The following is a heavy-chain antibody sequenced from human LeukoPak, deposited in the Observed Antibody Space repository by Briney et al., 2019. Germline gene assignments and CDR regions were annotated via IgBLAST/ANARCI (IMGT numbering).Heavy chain of an antibody. V-gene: IGHV3-74*01. Sequence: GGSLRLSCAASGFTFSRYWMHWVRQAPGKGLVWVSRIKSDGSSTHYADSVKGRFTISRDNAENTLYLQMNSLRAEDTAVYYCARAGGYTDSDFDYWGQGTLVTVSS. CDR2: IKSDGSST. CDR1: GFTFSRYW. CDR3: ARAGGYTDSDFDY. D-gene: IGHD6-13*01. J-gene: IGHJ4*02.